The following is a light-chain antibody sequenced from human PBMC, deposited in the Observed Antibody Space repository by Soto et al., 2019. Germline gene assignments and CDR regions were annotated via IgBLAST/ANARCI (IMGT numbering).Light chain of an antibody. CDR1: KLGDKY. Sequence: SYELTQPPSVSVSPGQTASITCSGDKLGDKYACWYQQEPGQSPVLVIYQDSKRPSGIPERFSGSNSGNTATLTISGTQAMDEADYYCQAWDSSTDVVFGGGTKVTVL. CDR2: QDS. CDR3: QAWDSSTDVV. V-gene: IGLV3-1*01. J-gene: IGLJ2*01.